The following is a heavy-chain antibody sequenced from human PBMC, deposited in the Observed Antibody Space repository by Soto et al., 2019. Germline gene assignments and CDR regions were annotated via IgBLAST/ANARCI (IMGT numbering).Heavy chain of an antibody. CDR3: AREKGSSFSFDY. V-gene: IGHV4-30-2*01. CDR1: GGSISSGGYS. D-gene: IGHD6-13*01. Sequence: PSETLSLTCAVSGGSISSGGYSWSWIRQPPGKGLEWIGYMYHSGSTYYNPSLKSRVTISVDRSKNQFSLKLSSLTAADTAVYYCAREKGSSFSFDYWGQGTLVTVSS. J-gene: IGHJ4*02. CDR2: MYHSGST.